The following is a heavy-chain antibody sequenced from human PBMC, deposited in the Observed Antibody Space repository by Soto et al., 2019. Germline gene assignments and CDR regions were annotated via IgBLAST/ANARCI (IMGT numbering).Heavy chain of an antibody. Sequence: GESLKISCAASGFTFSDYDMHWVRRATGKGLEWVSGIDSAGGTFYANSVKGRFTISRDNGKTTLFLQLNSLRAEDTAVYYCARDSYGTFHYWGQGTLVTVSS. J-gene: IGHJ4*02. D-gene: IGHD5-18*01. V-gene: IGHV3-13*01. CDR1: GFTFSDYD. CDR2: IDSAGGT. CDR3: ARDSYGTFHY.